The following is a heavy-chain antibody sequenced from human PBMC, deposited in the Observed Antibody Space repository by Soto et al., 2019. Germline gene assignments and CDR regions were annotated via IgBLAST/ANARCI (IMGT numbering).Heavy chain of an antibody. Sequence: PGGSLRLSCAASGFTFSSYAMSWVRQPPGKGLEWVSAISGSGGSTYYADSVKGRFTISRDNSKNTLYLQMNSLRAEDTAVYYCAKGFAVHIYYYFDYWGQGTLVTVSS. CDR2: ISGSGGST. J-gene: IGHJ4*02. V-gene: IGHV3-23*01. D-gene: IGHD1-26*01. CDR3: AKGFAVHIYYYFDY. CDR1: GFTFSSYA.